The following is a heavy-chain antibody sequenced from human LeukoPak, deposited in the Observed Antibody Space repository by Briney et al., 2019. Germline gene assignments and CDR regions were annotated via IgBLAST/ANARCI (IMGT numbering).Heavy chain of an antibody. V-gene: IGHV3-21*01. D-gene: IGHD5-18*01. J-gene: IGHJ4*02. CDR1: GFTLSSYS. Sequence: GGSVRLFCAASGFTLSSYSMNWVRQDPGKGLEWVSSISSSSRYIYYADSVKGRFTISRDNAKNSLYLQMNSLRAEDTAVYYCARDLGYSYGPFGYWGQGTLVTVSS. CDR3: ARDLGYSYGPFGY. CDR2: ISSSSRYI.